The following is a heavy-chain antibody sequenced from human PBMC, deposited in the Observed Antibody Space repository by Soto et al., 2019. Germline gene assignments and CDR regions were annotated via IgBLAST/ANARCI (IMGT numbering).Heavy chain of an antibody. CDR1: GFTFSSYS. D-gene: IGHD3-3*01. J-gene: IGHJ6*02. V-gene: IGHV3-21*01. CDR2: ISSSSSYI. Sequence: GGSLRLSCAASGFTFSSYSMNWVRQAPGKGLECVSSISSSSSYIYYADSVKGRFTISRDNAKNSLYLQMNSLRAEDTAVYYCAREARFLEWQRTYYYYYGMDVWGQGTTVTVSS. CDR3: AREARFLEWQRTYYYYYGMDV.